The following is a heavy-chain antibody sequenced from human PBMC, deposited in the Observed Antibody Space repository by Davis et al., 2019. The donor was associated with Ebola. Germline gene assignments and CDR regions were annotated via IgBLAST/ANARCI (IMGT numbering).Heavy chain of an antibody. Sequence: PGGSLRLSCAASGITFNNYWMNWVRQAPGKGLEWVANIKQDGSEIYYVDSVKGRFTISRANTQNSLFLQMTSLRAEDTAVYYCAKSGLSFGVVKYHYGMDVWGKGTTVTVSS. CDR2: IKQDGSEI. V-gene: IGHV3-7*03. D-gene: IGHD3-3*01. CDR1: GITFNNYW. CDR3: AKSGLSFGVVKYHYGMDV. J-gene: IGHJ6*04.